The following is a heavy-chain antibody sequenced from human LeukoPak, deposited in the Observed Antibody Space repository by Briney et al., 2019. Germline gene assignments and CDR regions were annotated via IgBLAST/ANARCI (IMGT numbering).Heavy chain of an antibody. J-gene: IGHJ5*02. Sequence: ASVKVSCKASGYTFTSYGISWVRQAPGQGLEWMGWISAYNGNTNYAQKLQGRVTMTTDTSTSTAYMELRSLRSDDTAVYYCARGTHYDTLTGYPTWFDPWGQGTLVTVSS. CDR3: ARGTHYDTLTGYPTWFDP. V-gene: IGHV1-18*01. D-gene: IGHD3-9*01. CDR1: GYTFTSYG. CDR2: ISAYNGNT.